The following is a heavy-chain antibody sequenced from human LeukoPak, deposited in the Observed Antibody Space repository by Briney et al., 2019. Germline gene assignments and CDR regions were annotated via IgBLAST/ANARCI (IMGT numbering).Heavy chain of an antibody. J-gene: IGHJ4*02. V-gene: IGHV4-38-2*02. Sequence: PSETLSLTCAVYGGSFSAYYWGWIRQPPGKGLEWIGSIYHSGSTDYNPSLKSRVTISVDTSKNQFSLKLRSVTAADTAVYYCARDQAYCGGDCYFDFWGQGTLVTVSS. D-gene: IGHD2-21*02. CDR2: IYHSGST. CDR3: ARDQAYCGGDCYFDF. CDR1: GGSFSAYY.